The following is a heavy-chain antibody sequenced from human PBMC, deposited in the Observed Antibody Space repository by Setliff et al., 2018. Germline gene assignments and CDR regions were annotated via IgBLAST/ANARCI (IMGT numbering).Heavy chain of an antibody. D-gene: IGHD2-15*01. J-gene: IGHJ5*02. Sequence: SETLSLTCTVSGGSISSSSYYWGWIRQSPGKGLEWIGNIYDSGSINYNPPLKSRVTTSVDTSKNQISLKLSSVAAADTAVYYCANHGCSGAGCKFYFDPWGQGTLVTVSS. CDR2: IYDSGSI. CDR3: ANHGCSGAGCKFYFDP. CDR1: GGSISSSSYY. V-gene: IGHV4-61*05.